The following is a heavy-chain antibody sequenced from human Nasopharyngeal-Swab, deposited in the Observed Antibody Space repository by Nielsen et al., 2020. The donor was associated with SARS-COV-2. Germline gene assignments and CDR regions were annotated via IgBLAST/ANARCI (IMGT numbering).Heavy chain of an antibody. CDR3: AIGGGGSYYYGMDV. D-gene: IGHD3-16*01. Sequence: WIRQHPGKGLEWIGYIYYSGSTNYNPSLKSRVTISVDTSKNQFSLKLSSVTAADTAVYYCAIGGGGSYYYGMDVWGQGTTVTSP. J-gene: IGHJ6*02. CDR2: IYYSGST. V-gene: IGHV4-59*01.